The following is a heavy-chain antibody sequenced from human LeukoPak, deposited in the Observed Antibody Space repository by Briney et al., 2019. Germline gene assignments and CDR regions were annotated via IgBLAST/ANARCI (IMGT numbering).Heavy chain of an antibody. Sequence: SETLSLTCTVSGGSISSGGYYWSWIRHHPGKGLEWIGYIYYSGSTHYNPALKSRVNISVDTSKNQFSLKLSSVTAADSAVYYCARGAYGDSLSWFDPWGQGTLVTVSS. V-gene: IGHV4-31*03. J-gene: IGHJ5*02. CDR2: IYYSGST. CDR3: ARGAYGDSLSWFDP. CDR1: GGSISSGGYY. D-gene: IGHD4-17*01.